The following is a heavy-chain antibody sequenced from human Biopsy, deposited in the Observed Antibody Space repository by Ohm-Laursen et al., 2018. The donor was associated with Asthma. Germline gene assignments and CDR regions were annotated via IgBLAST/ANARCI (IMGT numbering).Heavy chain of an antibody. J-gene: IGHJ4*02. CDR1: GRHFGSYN. D-gene: IGHD6-13*01. Sequence: SLRLSCAVSGRHFGSYNMHWARQAPGKGLEWVAVITFDGSTQHYGDSVKGRFTISRDNSKNMLFLQMNSLRAEDTAVYYCLRDTLGYYFDIWGQGTQVTVSS. CDR3: LRDTLGYYFDI. V-gene: IGHV3-30-3*01. CDR2: ITFDGSTQ.